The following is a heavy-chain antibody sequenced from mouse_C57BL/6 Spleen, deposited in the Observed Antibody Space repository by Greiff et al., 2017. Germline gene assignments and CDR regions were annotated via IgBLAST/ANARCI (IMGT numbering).Heavy chain of an antibody. D-gene: IGHD1-1*01. CDR1: GFTFSSYT. Sequence: EVNVVESGGGLVKPGGSLKLSCAASGFTFSSYTMSWVRQTPEKRLEWVATISGGGGNTYYPDSVKGRFTISRDNAKNTLYLQMSSLRSEDTALYYCARQGYGSTYYFDYWGQGTTLTVSS. V-gene: IGHV5-9*01. CDR2: ISGGGGNT. J-gene: IGHJ2*01. CDR3: ARQGYGSTYYFDY.